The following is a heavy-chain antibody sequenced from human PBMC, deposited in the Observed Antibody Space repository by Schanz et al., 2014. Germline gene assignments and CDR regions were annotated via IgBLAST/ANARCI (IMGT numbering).Heavy chain of an antibody. J-gene: IGHJ4*02. D-gene: IGHD3-10*01. CDR2: ISTFRNEDT. Sequence: QVQLVQSGAEVKKPGASVKVSCKASGYTFTSYGISWVRQAPGQGPEFMGWISTFRNEDTNSAQRFQGRLTMTTDTSTSTAYMELRSLRSDDTAVYYCARDRRLQRQSGWDYWGQGTLVTVSS. CDR3: ARDRRLQRQSGWDY. CDR1: GYTFTSYG. V-gene: IGHV1-18*01.